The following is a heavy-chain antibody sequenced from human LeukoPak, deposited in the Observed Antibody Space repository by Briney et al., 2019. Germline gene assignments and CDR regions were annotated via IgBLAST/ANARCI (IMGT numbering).Heavy chain of an antibody. CDR3: ARAGPLEYSSSSEIFGYYYYYMDV. CDR1: GYSISSGYY. Sequence: PSETLSLTCIVSGYSISSGYYWGWIRQPPGKGLEWIGSIYHSGSTYYNPSLKSRVTISVDTSKNQFSLKLSSVTAADTAVYYCARAGPLEYSSSSEIFGYYYYYMDVWGKGTTVTIFS. CDR2: IYHSGST. D-gene: IGHD6-6*01. J-gene: IGHJ6*03. V-gene: IGHV4-38-2*02.